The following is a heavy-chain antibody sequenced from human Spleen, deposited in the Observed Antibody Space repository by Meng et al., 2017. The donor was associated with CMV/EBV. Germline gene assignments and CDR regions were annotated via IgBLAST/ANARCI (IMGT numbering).Heavy chain of an antibody. CDR2: MHYSGSS. Sequence: SGGPISSGGHYWSWIRQHPGKGLEWIGYMHYSGSSYYNPSLRSRLTISVDTSKNQFSLKLSSVTAADTAVYYCAREVVIAAGTFIDYWGQGILVTVSS. V-gene: IGHV4-31*02. D-gene: IGHD6-13*01. J-gene: IGHJ4*02. CDR3: AREVVIAAGTFIDY. CDR1: GGPISSGGHY.